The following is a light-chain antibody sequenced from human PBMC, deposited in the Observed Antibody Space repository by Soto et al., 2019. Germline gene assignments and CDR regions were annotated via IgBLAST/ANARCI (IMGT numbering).Light chain of an antibody. CDR1: QSISSY. CDR2: AAS. J-gene: IGKJ1*01. V-gene: IGKV1-39*01. Sequence: DIQMTQSPSSLSASVGDRVTITCRASQSISSYLNWYQQKPGKAPNLLIYAASSLQSGVPSRISGSGSGTDFTLTISSLQPEDFATYYCQQSYTMPKTFG. CDR3: QQSYTMPKT.